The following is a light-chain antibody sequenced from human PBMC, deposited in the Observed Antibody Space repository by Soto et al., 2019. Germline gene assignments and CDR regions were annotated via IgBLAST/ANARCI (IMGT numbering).Light chain of an antibody. V-gene: IGLV2-14*01. CDR2: EVS. CDR1: NSDVGGYIY. Sequence: SVLIQPASVSGSPGQSITISCTGTNSDVGGYIYVSWYQQHPGKAPKLVIYEVSNRPSGVSDRFSGSKSGNTASLTISGLQAEDEADYFCSSYTTGSSVYVFGSGTKVTVL. J-gene: IGLJ1*01. CDR3: SSYTTGSSVYV.